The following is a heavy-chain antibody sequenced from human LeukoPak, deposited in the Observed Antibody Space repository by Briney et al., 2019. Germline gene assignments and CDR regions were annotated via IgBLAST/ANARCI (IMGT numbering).Heavy chain of an antibody. CDR3: AKGGAGFEN. V-gene: IGHV3-23*01. J-gene: IGHJ4*02. Sequence: PGGSLRLSCAASGFTFSSYTMNWVRQAPGKGLEWVSSISSSSGNINYADSVKGRFTISRDTSKNTLFLQMNSLRAEDTALYYCAKGGAGFENWGQGTLVTVSS. CDR1: GFTFSSYT. D-gene: IGHD1-26*01. CDR2: ISSSSGNI.